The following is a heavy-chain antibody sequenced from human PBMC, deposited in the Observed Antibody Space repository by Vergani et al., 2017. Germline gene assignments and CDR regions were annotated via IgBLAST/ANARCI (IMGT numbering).Heavy chain of an antibody. Sequence: QVHLVQSGAEVKKPGASVKVSCKASGYTFTNYGISWMRKAPGQGLEWMGWISAYNENTNYAQKVQGRVTMTTDTSTSTAYMELRSLRSDDTAVYYCAREKGSGGILWLDAFDIWGQGTMVSVSS. V-gene: IGHV1-18*01. D-gene: IGHD2-21*01. CDR2: ISAYNENT. J-gene: IGHJ3*02. CDR3: AREKGSGGILWLDAFDI. CDR1: GYTFTNYG.